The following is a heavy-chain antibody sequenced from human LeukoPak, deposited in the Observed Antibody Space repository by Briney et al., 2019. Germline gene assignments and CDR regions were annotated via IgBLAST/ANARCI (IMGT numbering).Heavy chain of an antibody. Sequence: SETLSLTCTVSGGSISSYYWSWIRQPPGKGLEWIGYIYYSGSTNYNPSLKSRVTISVDTSKNQFSLKLSSVTAADTAVYYCARGLRFLEWGTYYYYYMDVWGKGTTVTVSS. D-gene: IGHD3-3*01. CDR3: ARGLRFLEWGTYYYYYMDV. J-gene: IGHJ6*03. V-gene: IGHV4-59*01. CDR2: IYYSGST. CDR1: GGSISSYY.